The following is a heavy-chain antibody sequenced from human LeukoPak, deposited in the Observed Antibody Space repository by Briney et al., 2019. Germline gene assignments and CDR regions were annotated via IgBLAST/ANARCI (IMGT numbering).Heavy chain of an antibody. V-gene: IGHV1-18*01. J-gene: IGHJ1*01. CDR2: ISPYNGNT. Sequence: GAPVRPSCKPSGYTVTSSGISWVRQAPRHRRRGWGWISPYNGNTHYAQKLQGRVTMTTGTSTSTAYRELRSLRPDDTAVYYCARARDISGHYRYWGQGPLDTVFS. D-gene: IGHD3-22*01. CDR1: GYTVTSSG. CDR3: ARARDISGHYRY.